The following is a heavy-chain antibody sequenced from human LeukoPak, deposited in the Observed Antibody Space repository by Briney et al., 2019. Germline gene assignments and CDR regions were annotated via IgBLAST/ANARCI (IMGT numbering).Heavy chain of an antibody. CDR3: ARDGYDILTGYYNGRWFDP. CDR1: GFTFSSYA. V-gene: IGHV3-30*04. D-gene: IGHD3-9*01. CDR2: ISYDGSNK. J-gene: IGHJ5*02. Sequence: PGGSLRLSCAASGFTFSSYAMHWDRQAPGKGLEWVAVISYDGSNKYYADSVKGRFTISRDNSKNTLYLQMNSLRAEDTAVYYCARDGYDILTGYYNGRWFDPWGQGTLVTVSS.